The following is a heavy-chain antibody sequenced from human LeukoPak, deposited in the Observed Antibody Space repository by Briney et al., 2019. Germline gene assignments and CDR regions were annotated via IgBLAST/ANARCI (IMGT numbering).Heavy chain of an antibody. V-gene: IGHV3-48*01. CDR1: GFTFISYN. CDR3: ARDFLEDTQ. D-gene: IGHD2-15*01. J-gene: IGHJ4*02. CDR2: ISSTGTTI. Sequence: PGGSLRPSCAASGFTFISYNMNWVRRAPREEVVWVLYISSTGTTIYYVDSVKGRFTISIDNAKNSLYLQKNSLRAEDTSVYCCARDFLEDTQWGQGTLVTVSS.